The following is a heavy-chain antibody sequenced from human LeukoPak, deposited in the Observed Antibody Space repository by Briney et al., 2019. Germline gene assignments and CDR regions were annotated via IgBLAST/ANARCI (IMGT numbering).Heavy chain of an antibody. CDR3: AAYPRGQQPTFYYYYMDV. D-gene: IGHD6-13*01. J-gene: IGHJ6*03. Sequence: PSETLSLTCTVSGGSISSSSYYWGWIRQPPGKGLEWIGGIYYSGSTYYNPSLKSRVTISVDTSKNQFSLKLSSVTAADTAVYYCAAYPRGQQPTFYYYYMDVWGKGTTVTVSS. V-gene: IGHV4-39*01. CDR1: GGSISSSSYY. CDR2: IYYSGST.